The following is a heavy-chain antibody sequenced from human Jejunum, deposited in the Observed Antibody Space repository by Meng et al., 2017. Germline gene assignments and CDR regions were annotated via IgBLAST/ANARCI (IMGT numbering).Heavy chain of an antibody. J-gene: IGHJ4*02. CDR2: IDYSGST. Sequence: VEVPESGPGLVRRWVSPSPTGTVTGDSVSCDNYCWSWIRQPPGKGLEWMGYIDYSGSTDHNPSLKSRVTMSVDTSRNQFSLNLSSVTAADTAVYYCARVILYSGSYYFDSWGQGTLVTVSS. D-gene: IGHD1-26*01. CDR1: GDSVSCDNYC. CDR3: ARVILYSGSYYFDS. V-gene: IGHV4-61*01.